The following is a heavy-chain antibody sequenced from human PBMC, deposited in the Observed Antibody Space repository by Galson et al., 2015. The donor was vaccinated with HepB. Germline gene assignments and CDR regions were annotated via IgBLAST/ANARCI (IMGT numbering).Heavy chain of an antibody. V-gene: IGHV6-1*01. Sequence: CAISGDSVSRTSTSWNWIRQSPSRGLEWLGRTYYRSKWYSDYAVSVESRIIINPDTSQNQFSLQLRSVTPEDTAVYYCARDHYDFSSGYFLRGHNGLDVWGQGTTVTVSS. CDR3: ARDHYDFSSGYFLRGHNGLDV. D-gene: IGHD3-3*01. CDR2: TYYRSKWYS. J-gene: IGHJ6*02. CDR1: GDSVSRTSTS.